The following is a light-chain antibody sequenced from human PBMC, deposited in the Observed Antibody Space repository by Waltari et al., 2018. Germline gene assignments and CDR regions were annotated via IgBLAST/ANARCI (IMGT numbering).Light chain of an antibody. J-gene: IGLJ2*01. CDR3: SVWDDSLNGVI. CDR1: RPHLRRNN. Sequence: SVLTQPPSASGAPGPRVTISWSGGRPHLRRNNWNWYQHVPGTAPKLLIYYNNQRPSGVPDRFSGSMSDTSASLAISGLQSEDEATYYCSVWDDSLNGVIFGGGTNLAVL. V-gene: IGLV1-44*01. CDR2: YNN.